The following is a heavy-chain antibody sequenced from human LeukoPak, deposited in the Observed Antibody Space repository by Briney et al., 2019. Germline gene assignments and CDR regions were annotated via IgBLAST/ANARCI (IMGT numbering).Heavy chain of an antibody. CDR3: TRAAKTDIDY. CDR1: GFTFSSYA. CDR2: ISGSGGST. V-gene: IGHV3-23*01. Sequence: GGSLRLSCAASGFTFSSYAMSWVRQAPGQGLEWVSAISGSGGSTYYADSVKGRFTISRDNSKNTLYLQMNSLRVEDTAVYYCTRAAKTDIDYWGQGTLVTVSS. D-gene: IGHD6-25*01. J-gene: IGHJ4*02.